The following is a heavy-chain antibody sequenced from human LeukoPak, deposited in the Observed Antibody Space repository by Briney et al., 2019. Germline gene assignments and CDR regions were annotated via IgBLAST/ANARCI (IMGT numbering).Heavy chain of an antibody. CDR3: ARDPGIAVAGGDY. Sequence: KPGGSLRLSCAASGFTFSSYSMNWVRQAPGKGLEWVSSISSSSSYIYYADSVKGRFTISRDNAKNSLYLQMNSLGAEDTAVYYCARDPGIAVAGGDYWGQGTLVTVSS. J-gene: IGHJ4*02. CDR2: ISSSSSYI. V-gene: IGHV3-21*01. CDR1: GFTFSSYS. D-gene: IGHD6-19*01.